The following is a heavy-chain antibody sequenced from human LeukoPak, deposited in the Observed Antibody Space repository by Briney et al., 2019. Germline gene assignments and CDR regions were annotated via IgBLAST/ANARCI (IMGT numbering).Heavy chain of an antibody. J-gene: IGHJ5*02. CDR3: ATRTGGRWFGEFLLRANPQWFDP. CDR2: IYYSGST. CDR1: GGSISSYY. V-gene: IGHV4-59*12. D-gene: IGHD3-10*01. Sequence: SETLSLTCTVSGGSISSYYWSWIRQPPGKGLEWIGYIYYSGSTNYNPSLKSRVTISVDTSKNQFSLKLSSVTAADTAVYYCATRTGGRWFGEFLLRANPQWFDPWGQGTLVTVSS.